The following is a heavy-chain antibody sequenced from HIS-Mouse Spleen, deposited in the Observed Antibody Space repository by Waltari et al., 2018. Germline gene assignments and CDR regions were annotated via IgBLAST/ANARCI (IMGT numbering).Heavy chain of an antibody. CDR2: ISSSSSYI. CDR3: ARAGIAAAYYFDY. CDR1: GFTFSSYS. D-gene: IGHD6-13*01. J-gene: IGHJ4*02. V-gene: IGHV3-21*01. Sequence: EVQLVESGGGLVKPGGSLRLSCAASGFTFSSYSINWVCQAPGKGLEWVSSISSSSSYIYYADSVKGRFTISRDNAKNSLYLQMNSLRAEDTAVYYCARAGIAAAYYFDYWGQGTLVTVSS.